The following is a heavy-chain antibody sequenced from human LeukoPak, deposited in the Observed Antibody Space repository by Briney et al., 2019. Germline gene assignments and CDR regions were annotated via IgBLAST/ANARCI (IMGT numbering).Heavy chain of an antibody. CDR3: ARDLEEDYGDYVIDY. CDR1: GYTFTSFG. V-gene: IGHV1-18*01. Sequence: ASVKVSCKASGYTFTSFGISWVRQAPGQGPEWVGWISAYNGNTNYVQNLQGRVTMTTGTSTNTAYMELRSLRSDDTAVYYCARDLEEDYGDYVIDYWGQGTLVTVSS. D-gene: IGHD4-17*01. CDR2: ISAYNGNT. J-gene: IGHJ4*02.